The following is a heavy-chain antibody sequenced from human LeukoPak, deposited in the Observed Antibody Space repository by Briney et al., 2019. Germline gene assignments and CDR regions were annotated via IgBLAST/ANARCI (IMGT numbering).Heavy chain of an antibody. CDR2: ISWNSGSI. Sequence: TGGSLRLSCAASGFTFDDYAMHWVRQAPGKGLEWVSGISWNSGSIGYADSVKGRFTISRDNAKNSLYLQMNSLRAEDTALYYCAKDMTPDARGKWLGYFDYWGQGTLVTVSS. J-gene: IGHJ4*02. D-gene: IGHD6-19*01. CDR3: AKDMTPDARGKWLGYFDY. CDR1: GFTFDDYA. V-gene: IGHV3-9*01.